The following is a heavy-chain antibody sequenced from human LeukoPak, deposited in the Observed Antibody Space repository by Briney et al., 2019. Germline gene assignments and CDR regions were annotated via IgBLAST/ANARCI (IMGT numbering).Heavy chain of an antibody. V-gene: IGHV6-1*01. Sequence: SQTLSLTCAISGDSVSDNSAAWNWIRQSPSRGLEWLGRTYYRSKWYNEYAVSVRSRITINADTSMNQFSLQLNAVTPEDTAVYYCARGFPDTFDYWGQGTLVTVSS. CDR2: TYYRSKWYN. CDR1: GDSVSDNSAA. J-gene: IGHJ4*02. D-gene: IGHD1-14*01. CDR3: ARGFPDTFDY.